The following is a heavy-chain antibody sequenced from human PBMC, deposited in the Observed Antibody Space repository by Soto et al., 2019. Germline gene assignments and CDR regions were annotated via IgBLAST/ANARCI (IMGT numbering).Heavy chain of an antibody. CDR3: ASACVLRYFDWLPCFGMDV. V-gene: IGHV4-59*01. J-gene: IGHJ6*04. CDR2: IYYSGST. D-gene: IGHD3-9*01. Sequence: SETLSLTCTVSGGSISSYYWSWIRQPPGKGLEWIGYIYYSGSTNYNPSLKSRVTISVDTSKNQFSLKLSSVTAADTAVYYCASACVLRYFDWLPCFGMDVWGKGTTVTVSS. CDR1: GGSISSYY.